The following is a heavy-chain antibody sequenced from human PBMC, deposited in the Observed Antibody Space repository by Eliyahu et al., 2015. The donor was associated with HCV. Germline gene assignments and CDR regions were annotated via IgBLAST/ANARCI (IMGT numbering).Heavy chain of an antibody. D-gene: IGHD1-26*01. CDR1: GYTLIGYY. J-gene: IGHJ4*02. CDR3: AKGVGATGIDY. V-gene: IGHV1-2*02. CDR2: ISPNSGGT. Sequence: QVQLVQSGAEVKMPGASVKXSCKASGYTLIGYYMXWGRQAPGQGLEWMGWISPNSGGTNYAQKFRGRVTMTRDTSISTAYMELNRLRSDDTAVYYCAKGVGATGIDYWGQGTLVTVSS.